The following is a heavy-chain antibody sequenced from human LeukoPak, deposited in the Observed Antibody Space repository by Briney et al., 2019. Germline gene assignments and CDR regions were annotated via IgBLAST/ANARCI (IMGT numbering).Heavy chain of an antibody. D-gene: IGHD4-17*01. CDR3: AKYTVTSPPDY. Sequence: GGSLRLSCAASGFTFSSYGMHWVRQAPGKGLEWVAVIWYDGSNKYYADSVKGRFTISRDNSKNTLYLQMNSLRAEDTAIYYCAKYTVTSPPDYWGLGTLVTVSS. J-gene: IGHJ4*02. CDR1: GFTFSSYG. V-gene: IGHV3-33*06. CDR2: IWYDGSNK.